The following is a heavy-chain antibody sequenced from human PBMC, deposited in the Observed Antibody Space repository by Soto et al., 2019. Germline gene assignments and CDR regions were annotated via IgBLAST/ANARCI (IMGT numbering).Heavy chain of an antibody. CDR2: IYTSGST. CDR1: GGSISSYY. CDR3: ARESYISGWTDIDAFDI. V-gene: IGHV4-4*07. Sequence: SETPSLTCTVYGGSISSYYWSWIRQPAGKGLEWIGRIYTSGSTNYNPSLKSRVTMSVDTSKNQFSLKLSSVTAADTAVYYCARESYISGWTDIDAFDIWGQGTMVTVSS. J-gene: IGHJ3*02. D-gene: IGHD6-19*01.